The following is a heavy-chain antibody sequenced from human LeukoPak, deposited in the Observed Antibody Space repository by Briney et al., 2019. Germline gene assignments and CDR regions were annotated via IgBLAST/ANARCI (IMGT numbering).Heavy chain of an antibody. CDR3: ARDGGTYYYGSGRDPRFDP. J-gene: IGHJ5*02. CDR1: GYTFTSYG. CDR2: IRAYNGNT. V-gene: IGHV1-18*04. Sequence: ASVKVSCKASGYTFTSYGISWVRQAPGQGLEWMGWIRAYNGNTNYAQKLQGRVTMTTDTSTSTAYMELRSLRSDDTAVYYCARDGGTYYYGSGRDPRFDPWGQGTLVTVSS. D-gene: IGHD3-10*01.